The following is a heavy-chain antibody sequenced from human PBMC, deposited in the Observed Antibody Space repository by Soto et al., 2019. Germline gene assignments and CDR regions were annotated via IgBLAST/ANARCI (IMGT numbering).Heavy chain of an antibody. CDR2: IWYDGSNK. CDR3: AKQVVPAGLPMPFDY. Sequence: PGGSLRLSCTASGFIFSNYGMHWVRQAPGKGLEWVAVIWYDGSNKYYADSVKGRFTISRDNSKNTLYLQMNSLRAEDTAVYYCAKQVVPAGLPMPFDYWGQGTLVTVSS. V-gene: IGHV3-33*06. J-gene: IGHJ4*02. CDR1: GFIFSNYG. D-gene: IGHD2-2*01.